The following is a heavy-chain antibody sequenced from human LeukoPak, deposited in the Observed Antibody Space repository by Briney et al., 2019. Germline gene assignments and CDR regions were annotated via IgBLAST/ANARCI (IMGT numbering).Heavy chain of an antibody. CDR2: INPSGGST. J-gene: IGHJ5*02. V-gene: IGHV1-46*01. Sequence: ASVKVSCKASGYTFTGYYMHWVRQAPGQGLEWMGIINPSGGSTSYAQKFQGRVTMTRDMSTSTVYMELSSLRSDDTAVYYCARDVTIFGVIRNWFDPWGQGTLVTVSS. CDR3: ARDVTIFGVIRNWFDP. CDR1: GYTFTGYY. D-gene: IGHD3-3*01.